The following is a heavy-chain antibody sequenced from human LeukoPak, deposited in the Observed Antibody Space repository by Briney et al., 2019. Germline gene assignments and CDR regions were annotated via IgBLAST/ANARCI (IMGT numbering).Heavy chain of an antibody. CDR1: GYTFTSYD. J-gene: IGHJ6*02. Sequence: ASVKVSCKASGYTFTSYDINWVRQATGQGLEWMGWISAYNGNTNYAQKLQGRVTMTTDTSTSTAYMELRSLRSDDTAVYYCARVLIYYYYGMDVWGQGTTVTVSS. CDR3: ARVLIYYYYGMDV. V-gene: IGHV1-18*01. CDR2: ISAYNGNT.